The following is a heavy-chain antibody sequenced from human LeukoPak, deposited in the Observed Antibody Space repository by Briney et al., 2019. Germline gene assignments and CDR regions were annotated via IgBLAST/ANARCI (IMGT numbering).Heavy chain of an antibody. CDR3: ARAGAAAGVYDY. CDR1: GGTFSSYA. CDR2: IIPILGIA. D-gene: IGHD6-13*01. Sequence: SVKVSCKASGGTFSSYAISWVRQAPGQGLEWMGRIIPILGIANYAQKFQGRVTITADKSTSTAYMELSSLRSEDTAVYYRARAGAAAGVYDYWGQGTLVTVSS. V-gene: IGHV1-69*04. J-gene: IGHJ4*02.